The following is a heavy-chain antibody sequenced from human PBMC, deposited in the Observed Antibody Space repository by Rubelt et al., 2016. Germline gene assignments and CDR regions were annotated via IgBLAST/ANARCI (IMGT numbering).Heavy chain of an antibody. CDR3: ARELGNWFDP. CDR1: GGSISSSSDY. Sequence: QVQLQESGPGLVKSSETLSLSCTVSGGSISSSSDYWGWIRQPPGKGLEWIGEIDHRGSTNYNPSLKSRVIMSVDTSKNQSSRQLNLVTPEDTAVYYCARELGNWFDPWGQGTLVTVSS. CDR2: IDHRGST. D-gene: IGHD7-27*01. J-gene: IGHJ5*02. V-gene: IGHV4-39*07.